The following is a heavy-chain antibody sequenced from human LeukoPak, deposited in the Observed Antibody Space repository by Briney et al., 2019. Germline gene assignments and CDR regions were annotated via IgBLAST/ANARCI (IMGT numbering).Heavy chain of an antibody. CDR1: GGSISSNTYY. J-gene: IGHJ5*02. D-gene: IGHD3-22*01. V-gene: IGHV4-39*07. CDR2: IYYSGNT. Sequence: SETLSLTCTVSGGSISSNTYYWGWIRQPPGKGLEWIGSIYYSGNTYYDPSLKSRVTMSVDTSKNQFSLKLSSVTAADTAVYYCARVLSSYDSGSQYNWSDPWGQGTLVTVSS. CDR3: ARVLSSYDSGSQYNWSDP.